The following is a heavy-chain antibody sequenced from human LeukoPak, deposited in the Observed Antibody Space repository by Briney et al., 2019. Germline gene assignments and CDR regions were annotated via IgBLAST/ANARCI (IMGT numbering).Heavy chain of an antibody. CDR1: GFPFDNYG. CDR2: ITWNGGIT. V-gene: IGHV3-20*04. D-gene: IGHD6-19*01. Sequence: GGSLRLSCAASGFPFDNYGMAWVRQAPGKGLEWVSGITWNGGITAYADSVKGRFTISRENAKNSLYLQMNSLRAEDTALYYCARDGPVAGVELDQWGQGTLVTVSS. CDR3: ARDGPVAGVELDQ. J-gene: IGHJ4*02.